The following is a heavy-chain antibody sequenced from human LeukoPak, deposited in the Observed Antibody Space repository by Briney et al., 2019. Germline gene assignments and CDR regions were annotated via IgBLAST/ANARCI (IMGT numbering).Heavy chain of an antibody. V-gene: IGHV4-31*03. Sequence: SETLSLTCTVSGGSISSGGYYWSWIRQHPGKGLEWIGYIYYSGSTYYNPSLKSRVTISVDTSKNQFSLKLSSVTAADTAVYYCARETPYNYYDSSGFVWYFDLWGRGTLVTVSS. J-gene: IGHJ2*01. CDR1: GGSISSGGYY. CDR2: IYYSGST. D-gene: IGHD3-22*01. CDR3: ARETPYNYYDSSGFVWYFDL.